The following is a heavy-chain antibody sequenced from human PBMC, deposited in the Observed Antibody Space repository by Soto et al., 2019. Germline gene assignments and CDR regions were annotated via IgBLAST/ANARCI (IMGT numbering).Heavy chain of an antibody. J-gene: IGHJ4*02. Sequence: GGSLRLSCAASGFTFSSYGMHWVRQAPGKGLEWVAVIWYDGSNKYYAGSVKGRFTISRDNSKNSLYLQMNSLRAEDTALYYCARPEADYRGYDYSFDYWGQGTLVTVSS. D-gene: IGHD5-12*01. CDR1: GFTFSSYG. V-gene: IGHV3-33*01. CDR2: IWYDGSNK. CDR3: ARPEADYRGYDYSFDY.